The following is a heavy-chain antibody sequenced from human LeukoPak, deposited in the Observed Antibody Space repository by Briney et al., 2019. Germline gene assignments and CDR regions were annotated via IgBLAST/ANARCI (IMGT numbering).Heavy chain of an antibody. D-gene: IGHD3-22*01. CDR3: VSVDYYDTYGLPQWFDS. CDR2: ISSSGSYI. V-gene: IGHV3-21*01. CDR1: GFTLSSYS. Sequence: GGSLRLSCAASGFTLSSYSMNWVRQAPGKGLEWVSSISSSGSYIYYADSVKGRFTISRDNAKNSLYMPMHNVRAEVKAVKYCVSVDYYDTYGLPQWFDSWGQGTLVTVSS. J-gene: IGHJ5*01.